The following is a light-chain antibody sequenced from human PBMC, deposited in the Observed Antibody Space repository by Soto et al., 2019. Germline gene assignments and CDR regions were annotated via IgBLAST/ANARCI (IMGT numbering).Light chain of an antibody. V-gene: IGKV1-27*01. J-gene: IGKJ1*01. CDR3: QMYNSALGT. Sequence: DIQMTQSPSSLSASVGDRVTITCRASQGISNYLAWYQVKPGKLPKLLMFAASTLQSGVPSRFSGSGSGTDFSLTISSRQPEDVATYYCQMYNSALGTFGQGTKVEIK. CDR1: QGISNY. CDR2: AAS.